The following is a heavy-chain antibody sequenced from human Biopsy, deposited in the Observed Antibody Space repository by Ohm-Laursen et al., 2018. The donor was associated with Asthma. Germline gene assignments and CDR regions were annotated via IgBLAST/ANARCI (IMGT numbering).Heavy chain of an antibody. J-gene: IGHJ6*02. Sequence: SLRLSCAASGFTFSNYGMHWVRQAPGKGLEWVSRVNGDGRSTSYADSVKGRFTISRDNFRNTVHLQMSSLRPEDSAVYYCTRDRFYNSVTSESFYYGVDVWGQGTTVTVSS. CDR2: VNGDGRST. CDR3: TRDRFYNSVTSESFYYGVDV. CDR1: GFTFSNYG. V-gene: IGHV3-74*01. D-gene: IGHD2-21*02.